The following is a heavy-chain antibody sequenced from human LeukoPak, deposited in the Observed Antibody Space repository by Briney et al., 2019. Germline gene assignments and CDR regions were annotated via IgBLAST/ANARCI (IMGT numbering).Heavy chain of an antibody. CDR1: GSSISSDYY. Sequence: SETLSLTCAVSGSSISSDYYWGWIRQPPGKGLEWIGSISHGGSTYYSPSLKSRLTISVDTSKNQFSLNLSSVTAADTAVYYCAGAPYNFWSTYQDYWGQGTLVTVSS. CDR3: AGAPYNFWSTYQDY. V-gene: IGHV4-38-2*01. J-gene: IGHJ4*02. CDR2: ISHGGST. D-gene: IGHD3-3*01.